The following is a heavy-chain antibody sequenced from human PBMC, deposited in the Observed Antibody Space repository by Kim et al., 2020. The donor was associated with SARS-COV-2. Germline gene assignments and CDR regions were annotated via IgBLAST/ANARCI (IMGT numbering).Heavy chain of an antibody. J-gene: IGHJ5*02. V-gene: IGHV4-59*01. CDR2: IYYTGST. CDR1: GDSISSYY. Sequence: SETLSLTCTVSGDSISSYYWSWIRQPPGKGLEWIGYIYYTGSTNYNPSLKSRVTISVDTSKNQFSLKLSSVTAADTAVYYCAREKFSSSWFNGWFDPWGQGTLVTVSS. D-gene: IGHD6-13*01. CDR3: AREKFSSSWFNGWFDP.